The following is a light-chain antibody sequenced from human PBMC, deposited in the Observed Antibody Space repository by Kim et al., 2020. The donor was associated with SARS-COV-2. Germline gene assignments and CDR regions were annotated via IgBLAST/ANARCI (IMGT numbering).Light chain of an antibody. CDR2: AAS. Sequence: DIQMTQSPSSLSASVGDRVTITCRASQSISSYLNWYQQKPGKAPKLLIYAASSLQSGVPPRFSGSGSGTDFTLTISSLQPEDFATYYCQQGYSTPPYTFGQGTKRELK. J-gene: IGKJ2*01. CDR3: QQGYSTPPYT. V-gene: IGKV1-39*01. CDR1: QSISSY.